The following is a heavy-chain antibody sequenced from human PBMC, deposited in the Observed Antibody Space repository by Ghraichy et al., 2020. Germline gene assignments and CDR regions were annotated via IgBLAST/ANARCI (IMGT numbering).Heavy chain of an antibody. CDR2: INHSGST. Sequence: SQTLSLTCAVYGGSFSGYYWSWIRQPPGKGLEWIGEINHSGSTNYNPSLKSRVTISVDTSKTQFSLKLSSVTAADTAVYYCARGEALYYDFWSGYISAEYFQHWGQGTLVTVSS. CDR1: GGSFSGYY. J-gene: IGHJ1*01. V-gene: IGHV4-34*01. CDR3: ARGEALYYDFWSGYISAEYFQH. D-gene: IGHD3-3*01.